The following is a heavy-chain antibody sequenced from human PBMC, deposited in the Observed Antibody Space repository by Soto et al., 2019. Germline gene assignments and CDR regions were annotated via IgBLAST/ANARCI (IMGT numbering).Heavy chain of an antibody. J-gene: IGHJ4*02. V-gene: IGHV3-74*01. Sequence: GGSLRLSCAASGFTFRSYWMHWVRQAPGKGLVWVSRINSDGSSTNYADSVKGRSTISRDNAKNTLYLQMNGLRAEDTAVYYCARSGNSDGDYWGQGTLVTVSS. CDR2: INSDGSST. CDR1: GFTFRSYW. D-gene: IGHD5-18*01. CDR3: ARSGNSDGDY.